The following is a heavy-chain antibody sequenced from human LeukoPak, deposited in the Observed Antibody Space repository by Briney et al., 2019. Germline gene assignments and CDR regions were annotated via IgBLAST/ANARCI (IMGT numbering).Heavy chain of an antibody. CDR3: ARVPDSGYGGPPGC. CDR2: IYHSGST. J-gene: IGHJ4*02. CDR1: GGSISSGGYS. V-gene: IGHV4-30-2*01. D-gene: IGHD5-12*01. Sequence: SETLSLTCAVSGGSISSGGYSWSWIRQPPGKGLEWIGYIYHSGSTYYNPSLKSRVTISVDRSKNQFSLNLNSVTAADTAVYYCARVPDSGYGGPPGCWGQGTLVTVSS.